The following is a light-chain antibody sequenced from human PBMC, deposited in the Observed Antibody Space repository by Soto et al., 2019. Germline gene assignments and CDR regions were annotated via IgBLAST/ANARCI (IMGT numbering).Light chain of an antibody. CDR2: DAS. V-gene: IGKV1-5*01. Sequence: GDRGTITCRASQSLDSWLAWYQQKPGKAPKVLIYDASRLESGVPSRFSGSGSGTESTLTIRSLQPNDFATYYCKQYSSYWTCGQGTKVDIK. J-gene: IGKJ1*01. CDR3: KQYSSYWT. CDR1: QSLDSW.